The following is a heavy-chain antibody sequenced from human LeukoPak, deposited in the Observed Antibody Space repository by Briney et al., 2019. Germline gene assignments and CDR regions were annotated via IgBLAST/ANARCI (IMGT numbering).Heavy chain of an antibody. Sequence: GGSLRLSCAASGFTFSSYAMHWVRQAPGKGLEWVAVISYDGSNKYYADSVKGRFTISRDNSKNTLYLQMNSLRAEDTALYYCAKDWGGYVFPNYYGMDVWGQGTTVTVSS. CDR1: GFTFSSYA. CDR3: AKDWGGYVFPNYYGMDV. D-gene: IGHD5-12*01. CDR2: ISYDGSNK. V-gene: IGHV3-30-3*01. J-gene: IGHJ6*02.